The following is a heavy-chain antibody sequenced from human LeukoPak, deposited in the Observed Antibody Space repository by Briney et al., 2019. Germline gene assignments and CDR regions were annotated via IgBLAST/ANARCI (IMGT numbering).Heavy chain of an antibody. V-gene: IGHV3-21*01. Sequence: AGGSLRLSCAASGFTFSSYSMNWVRQAPGKGLEWVSSISSSSSYIYYADSVKGRFTISRDNAKNSLYLQMNSLRAEDTAVYYCARGQGSSSGFDYWGQGTLVTVSS. CDR1: GFTFSSYS. CDR3: ARGQGSSSGFDY. J-gene: IGHJ4*02. D-gene: IGHD6-6*01. CDR2: ISSSSSYI.